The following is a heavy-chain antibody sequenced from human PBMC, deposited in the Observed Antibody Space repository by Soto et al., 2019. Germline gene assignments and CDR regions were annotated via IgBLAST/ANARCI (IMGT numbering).Heavy chain of an antibody. CDR2: IYYSGST. CDR1: GGSISSSSYY. V-gene: IGHV4-39*01. J-gene: IGHJ4*02. CDR3: ARRGLDFWSGYSIDY. Sequence: PSETLSVTCTVSGGSISSSSYYWGWIRQPPGKGLEWIGSIYYSGSTYYNPSLKSRVTISVDTSKNQFSLKLSSVTAADTAVYYCARRGLDFWSGYSIDYWGQGTLVTVSS. D-gene: IGHD3-3*01.